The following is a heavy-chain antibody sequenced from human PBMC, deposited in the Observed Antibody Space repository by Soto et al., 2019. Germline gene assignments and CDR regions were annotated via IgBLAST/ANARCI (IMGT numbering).Heavy chain of an antibody. V-gene: IGHV1-69*02. Sequence: QVQLVQSGAEVKKPGSSVKVSCKASGGTFSSYTISWVRQAPGQGLEWMGRIIPILGIANYAQKFQGRVTITADKSTSTAYMELSSLGSEDTAVYYCATSPLVAARGRDRDYFHYWGQGTLVTVSS. J-gene: IGHJ4*02. CDR3: ATSPLVAARGRDRDYFHY. D-gene: IGHD2-15*01. CDR1: GGTFSSYT. CDR2: IIPILGIA.